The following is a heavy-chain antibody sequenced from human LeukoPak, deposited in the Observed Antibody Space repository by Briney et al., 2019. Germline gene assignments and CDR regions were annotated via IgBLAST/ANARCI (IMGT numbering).Heavy chain of an antibody. CDR2: IYHSGST. CDR3: ASGGSERRFDY. V-gene: IGHV4-38-2*01. CDR1: AYSISSGYY. Sequence: KPSETLSLTCAVSAYSISSGYYWGWIRQPPGKGLEWIGSIYHSGSTYYNPSLKSQVTISVDTSKNQFSLKLSSVTAADTAVYYCASGGSERRFDYWGQGTLVTVSS. D-gene: IGHD3-10*01. J-gene: IGHJ4*02.